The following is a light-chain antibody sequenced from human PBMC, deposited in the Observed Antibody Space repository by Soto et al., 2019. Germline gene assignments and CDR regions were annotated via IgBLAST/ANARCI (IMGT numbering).Light chain of an antibody. J-gene: IGKJ3*01. V-gene: IGKV3-15*01. CDR1: QSVSSN. Sequence: EIVMTQSPATLSVSPGERATLSCRASQSVSSNLAWYQQKPGQAPRLLIYGASTRATGIPARFSGSGSGTEFTLTFSRLEPEDFAVYYCQQYGDSPATFGPGTKVDIK. CDR3: QQYGDSPAT. CDR2: GAS.